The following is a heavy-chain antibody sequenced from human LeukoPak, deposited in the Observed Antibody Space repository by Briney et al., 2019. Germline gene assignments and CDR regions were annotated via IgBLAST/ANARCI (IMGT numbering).Heavy chain of an antibody. D-gene: IGHD3-10*01. CDR1: GFTFSSHG. CDR3: AKDLSYGSLWFDP. Sequence: GGSPRLSCAASGFTFSSHGMQWVRQAPGKGLECVALIWYDGSRTNYVDSVMGRFTISRDSSKNTLYLQMDNLRVEDTAVYFCAKDLSYGSLWFDPWGQGTLATVSS. V-gene: IGHV3-33*06. J-gene: IGHJ5*02. CDR2: IWYDGSRT.